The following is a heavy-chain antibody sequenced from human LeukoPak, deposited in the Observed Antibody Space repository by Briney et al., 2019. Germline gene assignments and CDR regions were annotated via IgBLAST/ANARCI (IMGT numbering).Heavy chain of an antibody. CDR3: ARAGYGRHMIDAFDI. CDR2: ISWNSGSI. Sequence: GRSLRLSCAASGFTFDDYAMHWVRQAPGKGLEWVSGISWNSGSIGYADSVKGRFTISRDNAKNPLYLQMNSLRAEDTAVYYCARAGYGRHMIDAFDIWGQGTMVTVSS. CDR1: GFTFDDYA. J-gene: IGHJ3*02. D-gene: IGHD5-12*01. V-gene: IGHV3-9*01.